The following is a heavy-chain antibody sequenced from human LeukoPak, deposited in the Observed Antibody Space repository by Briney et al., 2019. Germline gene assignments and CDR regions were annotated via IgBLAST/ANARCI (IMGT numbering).Heavy chain of an antibody. CDR2: INPSSGDP. V-gene: IGHV1-2*02. Sequence: ASVKVSCKASGYTFTDHYLHWVRQAPGQGLEWMGWINPSSGDPNHAQKFQGRVTMTRDTSISTAYMELSRLKSDDTAVYYCARAVTSNYFRLAVDWGQGTLVAVSS. CDR3: ARAVTSNYFRLAVD. J-gene: IGHJ4*02. CDR1: GYTFTDHY. D-gene: IGHD3-16*01.